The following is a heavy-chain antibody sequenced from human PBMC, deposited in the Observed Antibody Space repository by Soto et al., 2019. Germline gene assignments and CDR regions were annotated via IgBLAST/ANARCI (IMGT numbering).Heavy chain of an antibody. Sequence: GASVRVSCKASGYTFTSYDINWVRQATGQGLEWMGWMNPNSGNTGYAQKFQGQVTISADKSISTAYLQWSSLKASDTAMYYCARPVYGDYYMDVWGKGTTVTVSS. CDR1: GYTFTSYD. CDR2: MNPNSGNT. CDR3: ARPVYGDYYMDV. D-gene: IGHD4-17*01. V-gene: IGHV1-8*01. J-gene: IGHJ6*03.